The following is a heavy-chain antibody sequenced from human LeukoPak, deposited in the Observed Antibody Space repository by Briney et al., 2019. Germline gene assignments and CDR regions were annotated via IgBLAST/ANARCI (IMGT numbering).Heavy chain of an antibody. CDR2: INPNSGGT. J-gene: IGHJ5*02. V-gene: IGHV1-2*02. Sequence: ASVKVSCKASGYTFTGYYMHWVRQAPGQGLEWMGWINPNSGGTNYAQKFQGRVTMTRDTSISTAYMELSRLRSDDTAVYYCARGAPTYYYGSGSYYNSWFDPWGQGTLVTVSS. CDR3: ARGAPTYYYGSGSYYNSWFDP. D-gene: IGHD3-10*01. CDR1: GYTFTGYY.